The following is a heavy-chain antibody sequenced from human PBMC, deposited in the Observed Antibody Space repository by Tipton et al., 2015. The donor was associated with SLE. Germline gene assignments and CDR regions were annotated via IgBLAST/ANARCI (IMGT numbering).Heavy chain of an antibody. CDR1: GGSISSGSYY. CDR3: ARMFIGYYMDV. D-gene: IGHD2-15*01. J-gene: IGHJ6*03. V-gene: IGHV4-61*02. Sequence: LRLSCTVSGGSISSGSYYWSWIRQPAGKGLEWIGRIYNSGSTNYNPSLKSRVTISVDTPKNQFSLKLSSVTAADTAVYYCARMFIGYYMDVWGKGTTVTVSS. CDR2: IYNSGST.